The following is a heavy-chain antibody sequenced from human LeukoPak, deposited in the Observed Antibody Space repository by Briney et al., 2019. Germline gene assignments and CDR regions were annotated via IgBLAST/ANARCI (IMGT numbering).Heavy chain of an antibody. V-gene: IGHV4-59*01. Sequence: PSETLSLTCTVSGGSISSYYWSWIRQPLGKGLEWIGYIYYSGSTNYNPSLKSRVTISVDTSKNQFSLKLSSVTAADTAVYYCARGNGSGSYYGPPLYYYGMDVWGQGTTVTVSS. J-gene: IGHJ6*02. CDR3: ARGNGSGSYYGPPLYYYGMDV. D-gene: IGHD3-10*01. CDR2: IYYSGST. CDR1: GGSISSYY.